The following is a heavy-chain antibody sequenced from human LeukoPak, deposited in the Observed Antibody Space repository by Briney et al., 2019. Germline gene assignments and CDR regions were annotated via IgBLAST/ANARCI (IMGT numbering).Heavy chain of an antibody. Sequence: GGSLRLSCAVSGFTFTDYWMNWVRQAPGKGLEWVASIRQDGGEKSYVDSVKGRFTISRDNTKSSLYLQMNSLRAEDTAVYYCARDVVRGVISGGFDYWGQGTLVTVSS. CDR2: IRQDGGEK. CDR1: GFTFTDYW. J-gene: IGHJ4*02. D-gene: IGHD3-10*01. V-gene: IGHV3-7*01. CDR3: ARDVVRGVISGGFDY.